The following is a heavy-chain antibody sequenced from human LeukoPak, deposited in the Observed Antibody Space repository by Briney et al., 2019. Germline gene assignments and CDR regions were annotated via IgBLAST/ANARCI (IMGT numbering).Heavy chain of an antibody. J-gene: IGHJ6*02. CDR3: ARDPYTVTNYYYYGMDV. CDR2: IWYDGSNK. D-gene: IGHD4-17*01. CDR1: GFTFSSYG. V-gene: IGHV3-33*01. Sequence: GGSLRLSCAASGFTFSSYGMHWVRQAPGKGLEWVAVIWYDGSNKYYADSVKGRFTISRDNSKNTLYLQMNSLRAEDTAVYDCARDPYTVTNYYYYGMDVWGQGTTVTVSS.